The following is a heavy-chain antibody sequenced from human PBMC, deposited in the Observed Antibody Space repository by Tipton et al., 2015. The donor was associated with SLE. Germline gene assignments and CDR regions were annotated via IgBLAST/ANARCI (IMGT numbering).Heavy chain of an antibody. CDR3: ARPPRGGYYFSFGY. CDR1: GYTFTSYG. V-gene: IGHV1-18*01. D-gene: IGHD3-22*01. Sequence: QLVQSGAEVKKPGASVKVSCKASGYTFTSYGISWVRQAPGQGLEWMGWISAYNGNTNYAQKLQGRVTMTSDTSTSAAYMELRSLRSDDTAVYYCARPPRGGYYFSFGYWGQGTLVPVSS. CDR2: ISAYNGNT. J-gene: IGHJ4*02.